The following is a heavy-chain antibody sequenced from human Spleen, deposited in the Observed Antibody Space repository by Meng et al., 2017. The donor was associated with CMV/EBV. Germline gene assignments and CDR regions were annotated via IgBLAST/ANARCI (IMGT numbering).Heavy chain of an antibody. CDR3: ARDGDYYGSGTWFDP. D-gene: IGHD3-10*01. Sequence: ASVKVSCKASGGTFSSYAFSWVRQAPGQGLEWMGWISAYNGNTNYAQKLQGRVTMTTDTSTSTAYMELRSLRSDDTAVYYCARDGDYYGSGTWFDPWGQGTLVTVSS. J-gene: IGHJ5*02. CDR1: GGTFSSYA. CDR2: ISAYNGNT. V-gene: IGHV1-18*01.